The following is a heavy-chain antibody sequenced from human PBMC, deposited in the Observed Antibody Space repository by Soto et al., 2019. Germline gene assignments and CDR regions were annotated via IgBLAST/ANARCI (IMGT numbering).Heavy chain of an antibody. CDR2: IIPIFGTA. Sequence: QVQLVQSGAEVKKPGSSVKVSCKASGGTFSSYAISWVRQAPGPGLEWMGGIIPIFGTANYAQKFQSRATITADESTSTAYMELNNRRFEDTAAYYCSRAVFQTGTAFDYWGQGTMVTVSS. D-gene: IGHD1-1*01. CDR1: GGTFSSYA. V-gene: IGHV1-69*12. CDR3: SRAVFQTGTAFDY. J-gene: IGHJ4*02.